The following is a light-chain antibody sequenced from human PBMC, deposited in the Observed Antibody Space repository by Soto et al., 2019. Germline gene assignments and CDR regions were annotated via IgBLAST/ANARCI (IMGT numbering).Light chain of an antibody. CDR2: ATS. V-gene: IGKV1-39*01. CDR3: QQDYDIPHT. CDR1: QSIGHF. J-gene: IGKJ2*01. Sequence: DIQVTQSPSSLSTSIGDKVTITCRASQSIGHFLNWYQQKPGKAPNLIIYATSTLRSGVPSRFTCSGSGTDFTLTITNLPPQDFADYFCQQDYDIPHTFGQGTSLEI.